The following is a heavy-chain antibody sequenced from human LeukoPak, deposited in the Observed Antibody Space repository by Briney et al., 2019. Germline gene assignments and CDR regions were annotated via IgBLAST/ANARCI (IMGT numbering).Heavy chain of an antibody. V-gene: IGHV1-46*01. Sequence: ASVKVSCKASGYTFTSYYMHWVRQAPGQGLEGMGIINPSGGSTSYAQKFQGRVTMTRDMSTSTVYMELSSLRSEDTAVYYCAREGDSYDSSGYYYQDWFDPWGQGTLVTVSS. CDR1: GYTFTSYY. CDR2: INPSGGST. D-gene: IGHD3-22*01. CDR3: AREGDSYDSSGYYYQDWFDP. J-gene: IGHJ5*02.